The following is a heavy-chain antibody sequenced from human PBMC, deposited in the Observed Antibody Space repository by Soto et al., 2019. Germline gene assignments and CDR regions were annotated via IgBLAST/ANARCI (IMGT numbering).Heavy chain of an antibody. J-gene: IGHJ3*02. V-gene: IGHV1-3*01. Sequence: ASVKVSCKASGYTFTSYAMHWVRQAPGQRLEWMGWINAGNGNTKYSQKFQGRVTITRDTSASTAYMELSSLRSEDTAVYYCAGVYYYDSSGYHDAFDIWGQGTMVTGSS. CDR2: INAGNGNT. D-gene: IGHD3-22*01. CDR3: AGVYYYDSSGYHDAFDI. CDR1: GYTFTSYA.